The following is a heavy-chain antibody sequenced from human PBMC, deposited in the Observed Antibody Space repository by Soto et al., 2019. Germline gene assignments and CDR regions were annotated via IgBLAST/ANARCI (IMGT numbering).Heavy chain of an antibody. CDR3: ARRPKRGSYSWCFDY. D-gene: IGHD1-26*01. CDR1: GGSITSNAYY. Sequence: QLQLQESGPGLVKPSETLSLTCTVSGGSITSNAYYWGWIRQPPGKGLEWLGYIYYSGSASYNPSLKSRVTMSVDTSKHQFSLKLSSVTAADTAVYYCARRPKRGSYSWCFDYWGQGTLVTVSS. V-gene: IGHV4-39*01. J-gene: IGHJ4*02. CDR2: IYYSGSA.